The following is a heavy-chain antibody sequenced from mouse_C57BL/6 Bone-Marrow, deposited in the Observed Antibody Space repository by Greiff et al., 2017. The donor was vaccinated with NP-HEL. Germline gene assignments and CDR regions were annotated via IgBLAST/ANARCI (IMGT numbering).Heavy chain of an antibody. CDR3: ARSAGGV. CDR1: GYSFTGYY. J-gene: IGHJ3*01. Sequence: VQLQQSGPELVKPGASVKISCKASGYSFTGYYMNWVKQSPEKSLEWIGEINPSTGGTTYNQKFKAKATLTVDKSSSTAYMQLKSLTSEDSAVYYCARSAGGVWGQGTLVTVSA. CDR2: INPSTGGT. V-gene: IGHV1-42*01. D-gene: IGHD1-2*01.